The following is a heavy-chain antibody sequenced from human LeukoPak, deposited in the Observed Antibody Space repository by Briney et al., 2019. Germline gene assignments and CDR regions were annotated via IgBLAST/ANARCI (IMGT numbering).Heavy chain of an antibody. CDR2: LYYCGST. CDR1: GGSISSCSYY. CDR3: ARGPSEDGYNRDDAFDI. Sequence: SETLSLTCTVSGGSISSCSYYWGWIRQPPGEGLEWIGSLYYCGSTYYNPSLKSRFTISVDTSKNQFSLKLSSVTAADTAVYYCARGPSEDGYNRDDAFDIWGQGTMVTVSS. J-gene: IGHJ3*02. D-gene: IGHD5-24*01. V-gene: IGHV4-39*01.